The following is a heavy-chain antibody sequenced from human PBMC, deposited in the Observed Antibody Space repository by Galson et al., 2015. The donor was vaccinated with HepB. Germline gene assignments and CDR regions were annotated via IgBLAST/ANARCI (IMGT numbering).Heavy chain of an antibody. D-gene: IGHD3-3*01. V-gene: IGHV3-49*03. Sequence: SLRLSCATSGFNFGDYAMSWIRQAPGKGLECVGFIRGRPYGGTTDYAASVKGRFTISRDDSKNIAYLQMNSLKTEDTAVYYCTRSSGTYDFWSGYFDYWGQGTLVTVSS. CDR2: IRGRPYGGTT. J-gene: IGHJ4*02. CDR1: GFNFGDYA. CDR3: TRSSGTYDFWSGYFDY.